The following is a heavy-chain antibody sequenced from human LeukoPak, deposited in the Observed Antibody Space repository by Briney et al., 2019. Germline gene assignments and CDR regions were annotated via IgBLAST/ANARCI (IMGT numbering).Heavy chain of an antibody. CDR1: GYTFTSYG. J-gene: IGHJ6*03. Sequence: ASVKVSCKASGYTFTSYGISWVRQAPGQGLEWMGWISAYNGNTNYAQKLQGRVTMTTDTSTSTAYMELRSLRSDDTAVYYCAREGYSYGYIHYYYYMDVWGKGTTVTVSS. V-gene: IGHV1-18*01. CDR2: ISAYNGNT. CDR3: AREGYSYGYIHYYYYMDV. D-gene: IGHD5-18*01.